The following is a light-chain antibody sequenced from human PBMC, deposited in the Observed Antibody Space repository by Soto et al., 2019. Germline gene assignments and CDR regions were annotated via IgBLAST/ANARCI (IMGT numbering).Light chain of an antibody. V-gene: IGKV3-20*01. J-gene: IGKJ4*01. CDR2: GAS. Sequence: EIVLTQSPGTLSLSPGERATLSCRASQSVSSSYLAWYQQKPGQAPRLLIYGASSRATGIPDRFSGSGSGTEFPLTISRLEPEDVAVYYCQQYYSSPLTFGGGTKVEIK. CDR3: QQYYSSPLT. CDR1: QSVSSSY.